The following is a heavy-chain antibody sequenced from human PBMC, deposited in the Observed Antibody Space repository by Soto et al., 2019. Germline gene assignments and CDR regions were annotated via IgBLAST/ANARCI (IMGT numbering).Heavy chain of an antibody. CDR1: GGSISSGDYY. Sequence: SETLSLTCTVSGGSISSGDYYWSWIRQPPGKGLEWIGYIYYSGSTYYNPSLKSRVTISVDTSKNQSSLKLSSVTAADTAVYYCARGTVPAAAPWFDPWGQGTLVTVSS. D-gene: IGHD2-2*01. CDR2: IYYSGST. J-gene: IGHJ5*02. V-gene: IGHV4-30-4*01. CDR3: ARGTVPAAAPWFDP.